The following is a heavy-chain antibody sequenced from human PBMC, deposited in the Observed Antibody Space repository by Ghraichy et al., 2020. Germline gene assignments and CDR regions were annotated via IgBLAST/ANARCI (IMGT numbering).Heavy chain of an antibody. CDR1: GYTLTELS. Sequence: ASVKVSCKVSGYTLTELSMHWVRQAPGKGLEWMGGFDPEDGETIYAQKFQGRVTMTEDTSTDTAYMELSSLRSEDTAVYYCATLKYQLLDNPQYYYYYYGMDVWGQGTTVTVSS. J-gene: IGHJ6*02. V-gene: IGHV1-24*01. CDR2: FDPEDGET. CDR3: ATLKYQLLDNPQYYYYYYGMDV. D-gene: IGHD2-2*01.